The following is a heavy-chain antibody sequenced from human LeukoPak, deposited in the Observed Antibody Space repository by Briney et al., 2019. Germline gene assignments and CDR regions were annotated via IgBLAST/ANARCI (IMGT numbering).Heavy chain of an antibody. CDR2: VSASGSTI. V-gene: IGHV3-48*03. D-gene: IGHD3-3*01. J-gene: IGHJ6*03. CDR1: GFTFSSYE. CDR3: ARDLDFWSGYLYRDYYMDV. Sequence: GGSLRLSCAASGFTFSSYEMNWVRQAPGKGLEGVSYVSASGSTISYADSVKGRFTISRDNAKNSLYLQMNSLGAEDTAVYYCARDLDFWSGYLYRDYYMDVWGKGTTVTVSS.